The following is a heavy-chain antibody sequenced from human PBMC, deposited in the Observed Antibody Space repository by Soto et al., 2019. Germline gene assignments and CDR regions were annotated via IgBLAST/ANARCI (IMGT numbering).Heavy chain of an antibody. CDR2: ISSGSSSI. CDR1: GVTFSCHS. D-gene: IGHD6-19*01. CDR3: ARELGFDAVARMDV. J-gene: IGHJ6*02. V-gene: IGHV3-48*01. Sequence: PGGSLRLSFTASGVTFSCHSMVWVRQAPGKGLEWVSYISSGSSSIYYADSVKGRFTTSRDNAKNSTYLQMNSLRVEDTGVYYCARELGFDAVARMDVWGQGTTVTDSS.